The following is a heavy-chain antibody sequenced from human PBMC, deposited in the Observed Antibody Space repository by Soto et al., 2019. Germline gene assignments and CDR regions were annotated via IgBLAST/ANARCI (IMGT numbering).Heavy chain of an antibody. J-gene: IGHJ5*02. CDR1: GGSFSGYY. V-gene: IGHV4-34*01. Sequence: QVQLQQWGAGLLKPSETLSLTCAVYGGSFSGYYWSWIRQPPGKGLEWMGEINHSGSTNYNPSLTSRVTLSVDTSKIQFSLKLRSVTAAAAAVYYCASCLRVGCSSTRCRRSWFDPWGQGTLVTVSS. CDR2: INHSGST. D-gene: IGHD2-2*01. CDR3: ASCLRVGCSSTRCRRSWFDP.